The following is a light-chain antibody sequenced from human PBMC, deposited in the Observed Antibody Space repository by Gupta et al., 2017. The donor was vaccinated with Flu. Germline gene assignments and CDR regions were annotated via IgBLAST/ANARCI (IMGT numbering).Light chain of an antibody. CDR3: SSYTSSTTLV. CDR2: DVN. J-gene: IGLJ1*01. Sequence: QSALTQPVSVSGSPGQSITISCTGTSSDVGGYNSVSLYQHHPGKAPKLMIYDVNNWPSGVSDRFSGSKSGSTASLTISGLQAEDEAEYYCSSYTSSTTLVFGTGTKVNVL. CDR1: SSDVGGYNS. V-gene: IGLV2-14*01.